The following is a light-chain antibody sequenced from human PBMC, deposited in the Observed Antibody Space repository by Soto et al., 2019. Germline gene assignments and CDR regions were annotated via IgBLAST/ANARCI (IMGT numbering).Light chain of an antibody. V-gene: IGLV2-23*02. CDR1: SSDVGGYNY. Sequence: QSALTQPPSASGSPGQSVTISCTGTSSDVGGYNYVSWYQQHPGKAPKLMIYEVSKRPSGVSDRFSGSKSGNTASLTISGLQAEDEADYYCCSYAGSSTYVFGTGTKVTAL. CDR2: EVS. J-gene: IGLJ1*01. CDR3: CSYAGSSTYV.